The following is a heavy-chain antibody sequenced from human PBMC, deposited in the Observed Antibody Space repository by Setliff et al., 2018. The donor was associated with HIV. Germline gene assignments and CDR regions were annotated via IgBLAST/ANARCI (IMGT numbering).Heavy chain of an antibody. CDR3: ARTIAAAGESPHPLYYFDY. CDR2: INPGGGDR. CDR1: GYTFTNYH. Sequence: ASVKVSCKSSGYTFTNYHINWVRQAPGQGLEWMGSINPGGGDRGYARKFKDRVTISVDTSKNQFSLKLSSVTAADTAVYYCARTIAAAGESPHPLYYFDYWGQGTLVTSPQ. V-gene: IGHV1-46*01. D-gene: IGHD6-13*01. J-gene: IGHJ4*02.